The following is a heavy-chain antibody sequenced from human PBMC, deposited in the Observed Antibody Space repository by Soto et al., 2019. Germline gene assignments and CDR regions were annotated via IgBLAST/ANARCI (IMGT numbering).Heavy chain of an antibody. J-gene: IGHJ4*02. D-gene: IGHD3-9*01. CDR2: IRGGGGST. CDR3: AKKDKNPPANILPGYWRGVIDY. CDR1: GFTFTNYA. V-gene: IGHV3-23*01. Sequence: EVRLLESGGGLVQPGGSLRLSCAASGFTFTNYAMSWVRQAPGKGLEWVSAIRGGGGSTYYADSVKGRFTVSRDDSRNALFLQMNSLRAEDTAVYYCAKKDKNPPANILPGYWRGVIDYWGQGPMVTVSS.